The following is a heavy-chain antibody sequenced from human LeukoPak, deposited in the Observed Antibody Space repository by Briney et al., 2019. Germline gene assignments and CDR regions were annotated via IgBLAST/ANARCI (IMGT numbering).Heavy chain of an antibody. V-gene: IGHV4-59*01. D-gene: IGHD5-18*01. Sequence: SETLSLTCSVSDDSITMYYWTWIRQPPGKGLEWIGYIYYSGSTNYNPSLKSRVTISVDTSKNQFSLKLSSVTAADTAVYYCARERGRSYGSVPYYYYYMDVWGKGTTVTVSS. CDR3: ARERGRSYGSVPYYYYYMDV. J-gene: IGHJ6*03. CDR2: IYYSGST. CDR1: DDSITMYY.